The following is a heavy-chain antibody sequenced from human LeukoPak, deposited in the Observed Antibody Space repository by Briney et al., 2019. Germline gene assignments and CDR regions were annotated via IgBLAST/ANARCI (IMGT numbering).Heavy chain of an antibody. CDR1: GGSISSGGYY. J-gene: IGHJ4*02. CDR3: ARSGWNPDYGDYGGNFFDY. V-gene: IGHV4-31*03. Sequence: PSQTLSLTCTVSGGSISSGGYYWTWIRQHPGKGLEWNGYIYYSGSAYYNPSLKSRVTTSVDTSKNQFSLKLSSVTAADTAVYYCARSGWNPDYGDYGGNFFDYWGQGILVTVSS. CDR2: IYYSGSA. D-gene: IGHD4-17*01.